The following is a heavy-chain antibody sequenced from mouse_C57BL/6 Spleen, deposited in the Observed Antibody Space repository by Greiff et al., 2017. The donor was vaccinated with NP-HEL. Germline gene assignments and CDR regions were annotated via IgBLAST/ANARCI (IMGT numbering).Heavy chain of an antibody. J-gene: IGHJ3*01. Sequence: EVKLVESGGGLVKPGGSLKLSCAASGFTFSDYGMHWVRQAPEKGLEWVAYISSGSSTIYYADTVKGRFTISRDNAKNTLFLQMTSLRSEDTAMYYCARGWLLREAWFAYWGQGTLVTVSA. D-gene: IGHD2-3*01. CDR3: ARGWLLREAWFAY. CDR2: ISSGSSTI. V-gene: IGHV5-17*01. CDR1: GFTFSDYG.